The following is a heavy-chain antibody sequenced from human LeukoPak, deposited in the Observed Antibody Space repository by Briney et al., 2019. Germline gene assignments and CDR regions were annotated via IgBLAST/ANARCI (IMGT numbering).Heavy chain of an antibody. Sequence: GGSLRLSCAASGFTFSSYAMSWVRQAPGKGLEWVSGISGSGGNTYYADSVKGRFTISRDNSKNTLYLQMNSLRAEDTAVYYCASLNYDYVWGSYRSPHYFDYWGQGTLVTVSS. V-gene: IGHV3-23*01. CDR2: ISGSGGNT. CDR3: ASLNYDYVWGSYRSPHYFDY. J-gene: IGHJ4*02. CDR1: GFTFSSYA. D-gene: IGHD3-16*02.